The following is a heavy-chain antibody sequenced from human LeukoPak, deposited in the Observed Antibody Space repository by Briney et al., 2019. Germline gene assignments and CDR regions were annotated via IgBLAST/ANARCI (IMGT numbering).Heavy chain of an antibody. CDR2: INHSGST. D-gene: IGHD3-3*01. V-gene: IGHV4-34*01. J-gene: IGHJ4*02. Sequence: SETLSLTCAVYGGSFSGYYWSWIRQPPGKGLEWIGEINHSGSTNYNPSLKSRVTISVDTSKNQFSLKLSSVTAADTAVYYCARGLDSWSGYHFDYWGQGTLVTVSS. CDR3: ARGLDSWSGYHFDY. CDR1: GGSFSGYY.